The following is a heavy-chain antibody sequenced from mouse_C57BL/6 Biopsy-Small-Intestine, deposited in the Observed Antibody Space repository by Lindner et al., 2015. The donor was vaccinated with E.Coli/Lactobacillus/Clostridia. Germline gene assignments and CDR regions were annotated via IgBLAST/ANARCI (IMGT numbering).Heavy chain of an antibody. Sequence: VQLQESGAELVRPGASVKLSCTASGFNIKDDYMHWVEQRPEQGLEWIGRIDPANGNTKYAPKFQDKATITADTSSNTAYLQLSSLTSEDTAVYYCARVLRRGVWFAYWGQGTLVTVSA. V-gene: IGHV14-3*01. CDR2: IDPANGNT. D-gene: IGHD1-1*01. J-gene: IGHJ3*01. CDR1: GFNIKDDY. CDR3: ARVLRRGVWFAY.